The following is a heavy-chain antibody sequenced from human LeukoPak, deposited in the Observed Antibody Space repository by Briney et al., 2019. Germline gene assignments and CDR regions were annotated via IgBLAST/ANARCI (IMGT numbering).Heavy chain of an antibody. CDR2: IDYSGST. CDR3: ARLIAARVDY. D-gene: IGHD6-6*01. Sequence: SETLSLTCTVSGGSISSSTYYWAWIRQPPGKGLEWIGSIDYSGSTSYNPSLKSRVTISVDTSKNQFSLKLSSVTAADTAVYYCARLIAARVDYWGQGTLVTVSS. J-gene: IGHJ4*02. V-gene: IGHV4-39*07. CDR1: GGSISSSTYY.